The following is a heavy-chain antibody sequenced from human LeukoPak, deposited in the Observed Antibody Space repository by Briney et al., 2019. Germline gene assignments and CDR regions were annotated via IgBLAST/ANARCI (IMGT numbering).Heavy chain of an antibody. J-gene: IGHJ4*02. Sequence: GGSLRLSCAASGFTFSNYGIHWVRQGPGKGLEWVAVISYDGSNKYYADSVKGRFTISRDNSTNTVYLQMNSLRAEDTAVYYCAPGDYHDSSGLNYFDYWGQGTLVTVSS. D-gene: IGHD3-22*01. V-gene: IGHV3-30*03. CDR3: APGDYHDSSGLNYFDY. CDR2: ISYDGSNK. CDR1: GFTFSNYG.